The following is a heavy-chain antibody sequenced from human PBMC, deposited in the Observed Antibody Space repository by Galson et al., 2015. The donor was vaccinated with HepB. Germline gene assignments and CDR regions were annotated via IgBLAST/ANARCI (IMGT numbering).Heavy chain of an antibody. Sequence: SLRLSCAASGFTFSSYAMHWVRQAPGKGLEYVSAISSNGGSTYYADSVKGRFTISRDNSKNTLYLQMSSLRAEDTAVYYCVKVFMGMSKGEYYYDSSGYYDNWGQGTLVTVSS. CDR2: ISSNGGST. CDR1: GFTFSSYA. D-gene: IGHD3-22*01. CDR3: VKVFMGMSKGEYYYDSSGYYDN. V-gene: IGHV3-64D*06. J-gene: IGHJ4*02.